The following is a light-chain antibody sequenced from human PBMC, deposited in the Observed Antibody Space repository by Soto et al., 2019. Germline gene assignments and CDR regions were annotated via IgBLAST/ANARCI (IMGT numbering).Light chain of an antibody. CDR2: DVS. V-gene: IGLV2-14*01. J-gene: IGLJ2*01. Sequence: QLVLTQPASVSGSPGQSITISCTGTSSDVGGYNYVSWYQQHPGKAPKLMIYDVSTRPSGVSNRFSGSKSGNTASLTISGLQAEDEADYYCSSYTSSSTVVFGGGTQLTVL. CDR3: SSYTSSSTVV. CDR1: SSDVGGYNY.